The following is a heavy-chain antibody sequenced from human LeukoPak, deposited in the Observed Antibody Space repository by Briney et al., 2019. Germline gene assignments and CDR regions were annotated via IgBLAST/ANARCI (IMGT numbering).Heavy chain of an antibody. CDR3: ARGRSIAAAGYP. J-gene: IGHJ5*02. CDR2: IIPIFGTA. Sequence: VASVKVSCKASGGTFSSYAISWVRQAPGQGLECMGGIIPIFGTANYAQKFQGRVTITADESTSTAYMERSSLRSEDTAVYYCARGRSIAAAGYPWGQGTLVTVSS. CDR1: GGTFSSYA. D-gene: IGHD6-13*01. V-gene: IGHV1-69*13.